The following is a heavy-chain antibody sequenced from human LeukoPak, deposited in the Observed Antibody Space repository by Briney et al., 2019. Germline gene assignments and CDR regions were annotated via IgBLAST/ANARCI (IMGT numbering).Heavy chain of an antibody. V-gene: IGHV3-74*01. Sequence: GGSLRLSCAASGFTFSSYWMHWVRQAPGKGLVWVSRINSDGSSTSYADSVKGRFTISRDNAKNTLYLQMNSLRAEDTAVYYCARVEEYSSGWYYYYGMDVWGQGTTVTVSS. J-gene: IGHJ6*02. CDR3: ARVEEYSSGWYYYYGMDV. D-gene: IGHD6-19*01. CDR1: GFTFSSYW. CDR2: INSDGSST.